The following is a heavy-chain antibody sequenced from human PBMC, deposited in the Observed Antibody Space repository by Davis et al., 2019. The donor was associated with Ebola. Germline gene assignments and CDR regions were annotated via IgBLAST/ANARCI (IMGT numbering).Heavy chain of an antibody. J-gene: IGHJ3*02. CDR2: INGDGSEK. CDR3: ARDLYDFWSGYYDI. D-gene: IGHD3-3*01. Sequence: GGSLRLSCAASGFTFTNYWMTWVRQAPGRGLEWLANINGDGSEKYYVDSVKGRFTISRDNAKNSLYLQMNSLRAEDTAVYYCARDLYDFWSGYYDIWGQGTMVTVSS. CDR1: GFTFTNYW. V-gene: IGHV3-7*03.